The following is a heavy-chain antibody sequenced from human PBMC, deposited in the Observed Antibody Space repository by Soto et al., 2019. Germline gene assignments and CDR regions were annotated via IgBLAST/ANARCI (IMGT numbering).Heavy chain of an antibody. J-gene: IGHJ6*02. CDR1: GFNFNSYT. CDR2: ISSSGYI. V-gene: IGHV3-21*01. D-gene: IGHD2-15*01. CDR3: GRDGRGVSCYPGRAV. Sequence: GGSLRLSCAASGFNFNSYTINWVRQAPGKRLEWLSSISSSGYIFSTDSVRGRFTISRDNAKNSVYLQINSLRAEDTAAYFCGRDGRGVSCYPGRAVGGQGPT.